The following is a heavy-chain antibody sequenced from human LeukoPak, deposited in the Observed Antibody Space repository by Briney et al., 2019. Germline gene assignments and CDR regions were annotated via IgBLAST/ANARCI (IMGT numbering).Heavy chain of an antibody. J-gene: IGHJ4*02. CDR2: ISAYNGNT. V-gene: IGHV1-18*01. CDR1: GYTFTSYG. Sequence: GASVKVSCKASGYTFTSYGISWVRQAPGQGLEWMGWISAYNGNTNYAQKLQGRVTITTDTSTNTAYMELRSLRSEDTAVYYCARGNWNTRDLDYWGQGTLVTVSS. D-gene: IGHD1/OR15-1a*01. CDR3: ARGNWNTRDLDY.